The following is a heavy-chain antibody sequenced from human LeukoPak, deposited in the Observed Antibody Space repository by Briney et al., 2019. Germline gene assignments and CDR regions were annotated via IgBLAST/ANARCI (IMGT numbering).Heavy chain of an antibody. Sequence: GGSLRLSCAASGFKFGSYAMSWVRQAPGKGLEWVSTMSGSGGSTHYADSVKGRLTISRDNSKNTLSLQMNSLRAEDTAVYYCAKDDDWGRYKHWGQGTLVTVSS. D-gene: IGHD3-16*01. CDR3: AKDDDWGRYKH. J-gene: IGHJ1*01. V-gene: IGHV3-23*01. CDR1: GFKFGSYA. CDR2: MSGSGGST.